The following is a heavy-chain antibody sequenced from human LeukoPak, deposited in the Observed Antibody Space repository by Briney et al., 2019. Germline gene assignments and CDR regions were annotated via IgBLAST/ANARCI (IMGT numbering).Heavy chain of an antibody. CDR3: ARVQLGSGWNEAFDF. V-gene: IGHV4-59*01. CDR1: GVSIRSYY. Sequence: SETLSLTCSVSGVSIRSYYWSWIRQPPGKGLEWIGHIHYSGSTNYNPSLKSRVTISVDTSKNQFSLKLSSVAAADTAVYYCARVQLGSGWNEAFDFWGQGTPVTVSS. J-gene: IGHJ4*02. D-gene: IGHD6-19*01. CDR2: IHYSGST.